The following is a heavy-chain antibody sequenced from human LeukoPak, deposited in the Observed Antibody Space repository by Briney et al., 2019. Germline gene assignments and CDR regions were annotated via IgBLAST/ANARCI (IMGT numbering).Heavy chain of an antibody. CDR1: GGTFSSYA. CDR3: ARDLGYCSSTSCHTDGNYYGMDV. J-gene: IGHJ6*04. D-gene: IGHD2-2*02. CDR2: IIPIFGTA. V-gene: IGHV1-69*06. Sequence: ASVKVSCKASGGTFSSYAISWVRQAPGQGLEWMGGIIPIFGTANYAQKFQGRVTFTADKSTSTAYMELSSLRSEDTAVYYCARDLGYCSSTSCHTDGNYYGMDVWGKGTTVTVSS.